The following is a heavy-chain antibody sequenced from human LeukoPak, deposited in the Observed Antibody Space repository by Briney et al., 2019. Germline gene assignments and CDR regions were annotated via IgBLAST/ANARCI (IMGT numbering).Heavy chain of an antibody. D-gene: IGHD3-10*01. CDR1: GFTFSCYA. J-gene: IGHJ6*02. V-gene: IGHV3-23*01. CDR3: AKHQGFGELGVYYYGMDV. Sequence: GGSLRLSCAASGFTFSCYAMSWVRQAPGKGLEWVSAISGSGGSTYYADSVKGRFTISRDNSKNTLYLQMNSLRAEDTAVYYCAKHQGFGELGVYYYGMDVWGQGTTVTVSS. CDR2: ISGSGGST.